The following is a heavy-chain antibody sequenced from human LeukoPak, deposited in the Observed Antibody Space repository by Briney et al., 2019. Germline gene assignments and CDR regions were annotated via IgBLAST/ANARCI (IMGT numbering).Heavy chain of an antibody. CDR1: GYSFTSYW. D-gene: IGHD6-19*01. CDR3: ARLEIYSSGWFGAFDI. Sequence: GESLKISCKASGYSFTSYWIGWVRRMPGKGLEWMGIIYPGDSDTRYSPSFQGQVTISADKSISTASLQWGSLKASDTAMYYCARLEIYSSGWFGAFDIWGQGTMVTVSS. V-gene: IGHV5-51*01. CDR2: IYPGDSDT. J-gene: IGHJ3*02.